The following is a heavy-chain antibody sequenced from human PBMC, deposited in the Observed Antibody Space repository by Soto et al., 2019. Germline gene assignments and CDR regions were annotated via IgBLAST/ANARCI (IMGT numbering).Heavy chain of an antibody. J-gene: IGHJ4*02. D-gene: IGHD3-3*01. V-gene: IGHV1-2*02. CDR1: GYTFTGHY. CDR3: ARAMEYYDFWSGYPPGYFDY. Sequence: GASVKVSFKASGYTFTGHYMHWLRQAPGQGLEWMGWINPNSGGTNYAQKFQGRVTMTRDTSISTAYMELSRLRSDDTAVYYCARAMEYYDFWSGYPPGYFDYWGQGTLVTVSS. CDR2: INPNSGGT.